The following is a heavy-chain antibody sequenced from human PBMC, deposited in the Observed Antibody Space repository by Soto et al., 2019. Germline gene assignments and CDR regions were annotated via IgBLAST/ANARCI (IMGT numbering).Heavy chain of an antibody. D-gene: IGHD3-10*01. J-gene: IGHJ4*02. Sequence: QLQLQESGPGLVKPSETLSLTCTVSGGSISSSSYYWGWIRQPPGKGLEWIGSIYYSGSTYYNPSLKSRVTISVDTSKNQFSLKLSSVTAADTAVYYCARHQMVRGVIGGYWGQGTLVTVSS. CDR1: GGSISSSSYY. V-gene: IGHV4-39*01. CDR3: ARHQMVRGVIGGY. CDR2: IYYSGST.